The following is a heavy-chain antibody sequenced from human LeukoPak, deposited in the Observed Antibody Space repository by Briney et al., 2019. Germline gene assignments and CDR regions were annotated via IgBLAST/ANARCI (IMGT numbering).Heavy chain of an antibody. J-gene: IGHJ3*02. CDR3: SRSYGSESYGNAFDI. V-gene: IGHV5-51*01. CDR1: GYTLTSYC. Sequence: GESRKSSFKRSGYTLTSYCSAWVPQMPGKGLEWMGIIYPGDSDTRYSPSFQGQVTMSADKSISTAYLQWSSLKASDTAMYYCSRSYGSESYGNAFDIWGQG. D-gene: IGHD3-10*01. CDR2: IYPGDSDT.